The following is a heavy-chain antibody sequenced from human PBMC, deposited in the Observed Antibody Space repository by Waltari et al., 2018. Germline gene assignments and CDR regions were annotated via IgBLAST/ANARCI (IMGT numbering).Heavy chain of an antibody. V-gene: IGHV4-59*08. J-gene: IGHJ4*01. CDR3: ARHQTPIDYFDL. CDR2: VYSSGTT. D-gene: IGHD2-15*01. CDR1: GGSISNYY. Sequence: QVQLQESGPGLVKPSETLSLTCTVSGGSISNYYWSWIRQSPGKGLEWIAYVYSSGTTNLNPSLKSRVTISVDTAKNQFSLKLTSVTVADTAVYYCARHQTPIDYFDLWGQGTLVTVSS.